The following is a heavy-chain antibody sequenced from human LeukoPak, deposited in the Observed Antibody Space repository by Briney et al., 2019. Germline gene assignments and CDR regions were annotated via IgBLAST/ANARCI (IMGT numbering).Heavy chain of an antibody. D-gene: IGHD5-18*01. CDR2: IYHSGST. CDR1: GYSISSGYY. Sequence: SETLSLTCTVSGYSISSGYYWGWLRQPPGKGLEWIGSIYHSGSTYYNPSLKSRVTMSVDTSKNQFSLKLSSVTAADTAVYYCAREGSHVDTAMVTPFDYWGQGTLVTVSS. J-gene: IGHJ4*02. V-gene: IGHV4-38-2*02. CDR3: AREGSHVDTAMVTPFDY.